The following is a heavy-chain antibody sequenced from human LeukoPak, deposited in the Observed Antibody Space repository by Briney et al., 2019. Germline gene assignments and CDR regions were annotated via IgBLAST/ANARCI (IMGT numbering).Heavy chain of an antibody. CDR2: IYFTGTT. D-gene: IGHD1-26*01. J-gene: IGHJ4*02. CDR3: ARDQGGLYDY. V-gene: IGHV4-59*01. CDR1: GGSINKFY. Sequence: SETLSLTCTVSGGSINKFYWSWIRQSPGKGLEWIGNIYFTGTTNYSPSLKSRVAMSVDTSENRLSLKLSSVTAADTALYYCARDQGGLYDYWGQGTVVTVSS.